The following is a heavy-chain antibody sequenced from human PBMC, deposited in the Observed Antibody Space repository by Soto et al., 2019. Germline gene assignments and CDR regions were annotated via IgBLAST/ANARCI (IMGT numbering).Heavy chain of an antibody. J-gene: IGHJ4*02. CDR3: ARGSYDFWSGYYAPYYFDY. Sequence: PSETLSLTCTVSGGSISSSSYYWGWIRQPPGKGLEWIGSIYYSGSTYYNPSLKSRVTISVDTSKNQFSLKLSSVTAADTAVYYCARGSYDFWSGYYAPYYFDYWGQGTLVTVS. D-gene: IGHD3-3*01. CDR1: GGSISSSSYY. V-gene: IGHV4-39*01. CDR2: IYYSGST.